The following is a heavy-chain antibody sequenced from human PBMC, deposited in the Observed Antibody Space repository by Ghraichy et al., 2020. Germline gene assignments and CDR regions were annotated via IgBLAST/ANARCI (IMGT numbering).Heavy chain of an antibody. J-gene: IGHJ6*02. V-gene: IGHV1-69*13. CDR3: ARDPIAVAGTKHYYYGMDV. CDR2: IIPIFGTP. Sequence: SVKVSCKASGGTLRSYAISWVRQAPGQGLEWMGGIIPIFGTPNYAQKFQGRVTITADESTSTAYMQLSSLRSEDTAVYYCARDPIAVAGTKHYYYGMDVWGQGTTVTVSS. CDR1: GGTLRSYA. D-gene: IGHD6-19*01.